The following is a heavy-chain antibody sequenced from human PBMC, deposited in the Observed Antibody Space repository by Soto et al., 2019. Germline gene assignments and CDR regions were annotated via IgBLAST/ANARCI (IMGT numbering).Heavy chain of an antibody. CDR1: GFTFSSYS. Sequence: EVQLVESGGGLVKPGGSLRLSCAASGFTFSSYSMNWVRQAPGKGLEWVSAISSSSSYIYYADSVKGRFTITRDNAKNSLYLQMNRMRAEDTAVYYCARDQGTSYGMDVWGQGTTVTVSS. CDR2: ISSSSSYI. CDR3: ARDQGTSYGMDV. J-gene: IGHJ6*02. D-gene: IGHD2-2*01. V-gene: IGHV3-21*01.